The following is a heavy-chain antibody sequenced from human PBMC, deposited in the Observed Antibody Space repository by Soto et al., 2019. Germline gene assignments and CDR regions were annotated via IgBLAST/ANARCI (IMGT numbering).Heavy chain of an antibody. V-gene: IGHV4-39*01. D-gene: IGHD2-8*01. CDR1: GGSISDDTYY. J-gene: IGHJ5*02. CDR2: IYYSGTS. Sequence: QLQLQESGPGLVKPSETLSLTCTVSGGSISDDTYYWGWIRQPPGKGLEWIGSIYYSGTSSYNPYLESRVTMSVDTSKKQLSLRLRSVTATDTAVYYCARLHCTNPGCGPLDPWGHGTLVIVSS. CDR3: ARLHCTNPGCGPLDP.